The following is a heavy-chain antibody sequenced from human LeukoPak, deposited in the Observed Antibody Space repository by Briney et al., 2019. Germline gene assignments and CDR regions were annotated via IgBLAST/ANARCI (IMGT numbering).Heavy chain of an antibody. CDR3: ARDSGYQSDAFDF. Sequence: ASVKVSCKASGYSFTKYGISWVRQAPGQGLEWMGWISAYTRNTDHAQKFQGRVTMTTDTSATTAYMELRSLRSDDTAVCYCARDSGYQSDAFDFWGQGTMVIVSS. CDR1: GYSFTKYG. J-gene: IGHJ3*01. CDR2: ISAYTRNT. D-gene: IGHD3-10*01. V-gene: IGHV1-18*01.